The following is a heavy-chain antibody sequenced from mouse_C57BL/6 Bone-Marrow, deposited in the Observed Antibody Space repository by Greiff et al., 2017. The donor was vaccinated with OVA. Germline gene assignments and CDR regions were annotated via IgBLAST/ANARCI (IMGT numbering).Heavy chain of an antibody. V-gene: IGHV1-80*01. D-gene: IGHD4-1*01. Sequence: VQLQQSGAELVKPGASVKISCKASGYAFSSYWMNWVKQRPGKGLEWIGQIYPGAGDTNYNGKFKGKATLTADKSSSTAYMQLSSLTSEDSAVYFCAREENWGYFDYWGQGTTLTVSS. CDR2: IYPGAGDT. J-gene: IGHJ2*01. CDR1: GYAFSSYW. CDR3: AREENWGYFDY.